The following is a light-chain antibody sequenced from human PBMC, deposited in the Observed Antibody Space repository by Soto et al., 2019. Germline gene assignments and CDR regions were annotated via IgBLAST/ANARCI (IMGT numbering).Light chain of an antibody. CDR1: QSVSSY. Sequence: IGLTQSPATVSLSPGERATLSCRASQSVSSYLAWYQQKPGQAPRLLIYDASNRATGIPARFSGSGSGTDFTLTITSLEPEDFAIYYCQQYNNWPPITFSQGTRLEIK. J-gene: IGKJ5*01. CDR3: QQYNNWPPIT. V-gene: IGKV3-11*01. CDR2: DAS.